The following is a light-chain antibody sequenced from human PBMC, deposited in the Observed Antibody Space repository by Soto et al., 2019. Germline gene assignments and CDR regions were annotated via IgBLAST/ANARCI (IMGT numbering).Light chain of an antibody. V-gene: IGKV1-27*01. CDR3: QKYNNAPRT. J-gene: IGKJ1*01. Sequence: DIQMTQSPSSLSASVGERVTITCRASQGISHYLAWYQQKPGKVPKLLIYAASTLESGVPSRFSGSGSGTDFTLTISSLQPEDVATYYCQKYNNAPRTFGQGNKVEIK. CDR1: QGISHY. CDR2: AAS.